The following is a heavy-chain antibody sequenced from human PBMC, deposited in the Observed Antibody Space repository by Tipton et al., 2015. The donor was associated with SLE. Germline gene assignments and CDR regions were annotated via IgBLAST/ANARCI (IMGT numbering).Heavy chain of an antibody. CDR2: FYFSGSS. Sequence: TLSLTCTVSGGSVSSDGDYWSWIRQSPGKGLEWIGFFYFSGSSQYNPSLKSRVAISADTSNNQFSLELRSVTAADTAVYYCARHLGVIVAFEVWGQGTVLTVSS. CDR3: ARHLGVIVAFEV. CDR1: GGSVSSDGDY. V-gene: IGHV4-61*08. J-gene: IGHJ3*01. D-gene: IGHD3-10*01.